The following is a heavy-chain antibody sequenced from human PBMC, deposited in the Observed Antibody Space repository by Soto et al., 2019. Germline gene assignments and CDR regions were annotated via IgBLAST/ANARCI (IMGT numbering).Heavy chain of an antibody. CDR1: GFTFSDSF. CDR3: AGDQGPNDMAV. V-gene: IGHV3-11*01. J-gene: IGHJ6*03. CDR2: ISGRDGNH. Sequence: QVQLVESGGGLVKPGGSLRLSCAASGFTFSDSFMSWSRQTPGKGLEWLSYISGRDGNHYYADSVRGRFTICRDNGKHSVYLQMNSLRAEDTAVYYCAGDQGPNDMAVWGKGTTVTVS.